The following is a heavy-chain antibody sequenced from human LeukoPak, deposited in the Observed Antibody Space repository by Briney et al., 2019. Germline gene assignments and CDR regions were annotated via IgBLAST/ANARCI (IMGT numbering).Heavy chain of an antibody. Sequence: GASVKVSCKASGYTFTNYAINWVRQAPGQGLEWMGWITTDTGNPTYAQGFTRRFVFSLDTSVSTAYLQISNLKAEDTAVYYCARVESRHYYGSAGGVWGQGTLVTVSS. CDR2: ITTDTGNP. J-gene: IGHJ4*02. D-gene: IGHD3-10*01. V-gene: IGHV7-4-1*02. CDR1: GYTFTNYA. CDR3: ARVESRHYYGSAGGV.